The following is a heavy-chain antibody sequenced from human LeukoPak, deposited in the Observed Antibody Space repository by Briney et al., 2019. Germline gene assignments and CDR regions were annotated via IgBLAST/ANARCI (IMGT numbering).Heavy chain of an antibody. J-gene: IGHJ5*02. D-gene: IGHD6-13*01. CDR3: ARDRVRIAAAGTGWFDP. CDR2: INPNSGGT. Sequence: ASVKVSCKASGYTFTGYYMHWVRQAPGQGLEWMGWINPNSGGTNYAQKFQGRVTMTRDTSISTAYMELSRLRSGDTAVYYCARDRVRIAAAGTGWFDPWGQGTLVTVSS. V-gene: IGHV1-2*02. CDR1: GYTFTGYY.